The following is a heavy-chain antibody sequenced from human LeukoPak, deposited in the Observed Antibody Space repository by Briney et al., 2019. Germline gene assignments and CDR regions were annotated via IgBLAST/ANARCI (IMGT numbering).Heavy chain of an antibody. CDR3: ARERRGRGGMDV. D-gene: IGHD1-26*01. J-gene: IGHJ6*02. CDR2: IYYIGNT. CDR1: GGSISSSSYY. Sequence: PSETLSLTCTVSGGSISSSSYYWTWIRQPPGKGLEWVGYIYYIGNTYYNPSLKSRGTISVDMSKNQFSLNLGSVTAADTAVYYCARERRGRGGMDVWGQGATVTVAS. V-gene: IGHV4-30-4*01.